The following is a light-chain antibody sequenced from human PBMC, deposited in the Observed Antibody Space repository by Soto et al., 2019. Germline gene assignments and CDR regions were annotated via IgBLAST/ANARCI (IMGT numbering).Light chain of an antibody. J-gene: IGKJ4*01. V-gene: IGKV1-5*03. CDR1: QSISTW. CDR2: KSS. CDR3: QQYNSYSPLT. Sequence: DIQMTQSPSILPASVGDRVTITCRANQSISTWLAWYQQKPGKAPNLLIYKSSRLETGVPSRFSGSGSGTEFTLTISVLHPDDFATYYCQQYNSYSPLTFGGGTKVEIK.